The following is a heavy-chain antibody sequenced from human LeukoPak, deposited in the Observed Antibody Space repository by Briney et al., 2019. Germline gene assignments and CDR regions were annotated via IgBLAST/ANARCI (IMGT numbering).Heavy chain of an antibody. J-gene: IGHJ5*02. CDR2: IYYSGST. V-gene: IGHV4-39*01. Sequence: SETLSLTCTVSGGSISSSSYYWGWIRQPPGKGLEWIGSIYYSGSTYYNPSLKSRVTISVDTSKNQFSLKLSSVTAADTAVYYRARPRDPGNWFDPWGQGTLVTVSS. CDR1: GGSISSSSYY. CDR3: ARPRDPGNWFDP.